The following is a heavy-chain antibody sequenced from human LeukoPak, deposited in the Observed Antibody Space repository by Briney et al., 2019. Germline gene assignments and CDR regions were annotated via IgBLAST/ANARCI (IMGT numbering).Heavy chain of an antibody. CDR3: AKDRDYYGSGSDY. CDR1: GFTFNIYG. D-gene: IGHD3-10*01. CDR2: ISYDEMYQ. J-gene: IGHJ4*02. Sequence: PGRSLRLSCAASGFTFNIYGMHWVRQAPGKGLEWVAGISYDEMYQYYADSVKGRFTISRDNSKNTLFLQMNSLRAEDTAIYYWAKDRDYYGSGSDYWGQGTLVTVSS. V-gene: IGHV3-30*18.